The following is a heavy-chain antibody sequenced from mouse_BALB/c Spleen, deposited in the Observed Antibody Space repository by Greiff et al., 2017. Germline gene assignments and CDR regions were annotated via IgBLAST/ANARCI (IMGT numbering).Heavy chain of an antibody. CDR1: GFTFSSFG. J-gene: IGHJ4*01. D-gene: IGHD6-5*01. CDR2: ISSGSSTI. CDR3: ASRGLAMDY. V-gene: IGHV5-17*02. Sequence: VQLKESGGGLVQPGGSRKLSCAASGFTFSSFGMHWVRQAPEKGLEWVAYISSGSSTIYYADTVKGRFTISRDNPKNTLFLQMTSLRSEDTAMYYCASRGLAMDYWGQGTSVTVSS.